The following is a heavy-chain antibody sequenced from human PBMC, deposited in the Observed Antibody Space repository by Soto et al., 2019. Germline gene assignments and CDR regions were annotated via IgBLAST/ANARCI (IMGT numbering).Heavy chain of an antibody. V-gene: IGHV1-69*13. J-gene: IGHJ6*02. CDR1: GGTFSSYA. CDR3: ARDGGHGGNSMGYGMDV. Sequence: SVKVSCKASGGTFSSYAISWVRQAPGQGLEWMGGIIPIFGTANYAQKFQGRVTITADESTSTAYMELSSLRSEDTAVYYCARDGGHGGNSMGYGMDVWGQGTTVTVSS. CDR2: IIPIFGTA. D-gene: IGHD2-21*02.